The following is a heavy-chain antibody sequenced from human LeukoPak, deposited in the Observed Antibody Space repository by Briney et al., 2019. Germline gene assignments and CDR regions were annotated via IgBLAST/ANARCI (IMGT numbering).Heavy chain of an antibody. D-gene: IGHD2-2*01. Sequence: GGSLRLSCAASGFTFSSYWMSWVRQAPGKGLEWVANIKQDGSEKHYVDSVKGRFTISRDNAKNSLYLQMNSLRAEDTAVYYCARWNIVVVPAAGSPLPYNWFDPWGQGTLVTVSS. CDR2: IKQDGSEK. CDR1: GFTFSSYW. CDR3: ARWNIVVVPAAGSPLPYNWFDP. J-gene: IGHJ5*02. V-gene: IGHV3-7*01.